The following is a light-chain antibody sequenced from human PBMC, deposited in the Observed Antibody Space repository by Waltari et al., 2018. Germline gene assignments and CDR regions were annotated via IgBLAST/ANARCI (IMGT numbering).Light chain of an antibody. J-gene: IGKJ4*01. Sequence: DIQMTQSPSSLSASVGYRVTITCRASQSISSYLNWYQQKPGKAPKLLIYAASSLQSGVPSRFSGSGSGTDFTLTISSLQPEDFATYYCQQSYSTPVTFGGGTKVEIK. V-gene: IGKV1-39*01. CDR3: QQSYSTPVT. CDR2: AAS. CDR1: QSISSY.